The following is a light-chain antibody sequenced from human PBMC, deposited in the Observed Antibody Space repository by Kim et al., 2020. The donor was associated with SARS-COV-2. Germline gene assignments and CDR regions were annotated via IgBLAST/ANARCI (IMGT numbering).Light chain of an antibody. J-gene: IGLJ1*01. CDR3: GESHTIDGQVGYV. CDR2: VKSDGRH. CDR1: SEQSTNT. V-gene: IGLV4-3*01. Sequence: WTLRSEQSTNTIEWYQQRQGRSPQYIMKVKSDGRHSEGDGIPDSFMSGSSGADRYLTVSNLQSDDEAEYHCGESHTIDGQVGYVFGTGTKVTVL.